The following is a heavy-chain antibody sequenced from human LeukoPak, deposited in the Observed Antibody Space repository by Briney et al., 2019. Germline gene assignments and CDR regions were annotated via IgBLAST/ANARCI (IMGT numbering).Heavy chain of an antibody. Sequence: SETLSLTCSVSGYSISGSYWSWIRQPPGKGLEWIGYIYYTGDTNSNPSLESRVIISLDTSKNQVSLQVTSVTAADTAVYYCAGHTYARPFDFWGQGTLVTVSS. V-gene: IGHV4-59*08. D-gene: IGHD6-6*01. CDR2: IYYTGDT. J-gene: IGHJ4*02. CDR1: GYSISGSY. CDR3: AGHTYARPFDF.